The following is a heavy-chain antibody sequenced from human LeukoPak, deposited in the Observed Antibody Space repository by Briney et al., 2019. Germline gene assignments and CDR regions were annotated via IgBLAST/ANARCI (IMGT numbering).Heavy chain of an antibody. D-gene: IGHD3-22*01. J-gene: IGHJ3*02. Sequence: GESLKISCKGSGYSFTSYWIGWVRQMPGKGLKWMGIIYPGDSDARYSPSFQGQVTISADKSISTAYLQWSSLKASDTAMHYCARGRSSGYYRFDAFDIWGQGTMVTVSS. CDR2: IYPGDSDA. V-gene: IGHV5-51*01. CDR3: ARGRSSGYYRFDAFDI. CDR1: GYSFTSYW.